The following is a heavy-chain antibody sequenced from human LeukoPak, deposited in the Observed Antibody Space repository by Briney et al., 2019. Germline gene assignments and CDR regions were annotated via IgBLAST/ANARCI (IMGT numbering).Heavy chain of an antibody. V-gene: IGHV3-21*01. Sequence: GGSLRLSCAASGFTFSSYSMNWVRQAPWKGLEWVSSISSSSSYIYYADSVKGRFTISRDNAKNSLYLQMNSLRAEDTAVYYCARGPLSWFDPWGQGTLVTVSS. CDR2: ISSSSSYI. J-gene: IGHJ5*02. CDR1: GFTFSSYS. CDR3: ARGPLSWFDP.